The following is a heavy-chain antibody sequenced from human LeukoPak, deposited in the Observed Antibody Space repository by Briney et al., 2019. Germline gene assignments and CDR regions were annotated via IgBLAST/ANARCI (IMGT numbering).Heavy chain of an antibody. J-gene: IGHJ3*02. CDR3: ARELLGAFDI. CDR2: ISAYNGNT. CDR1: GYTFSSYD. Sequence: GASVKVSCKASGYTFSSYDINWVRQATGQGLEWMGWISAYNGNTNYAQKLQGRVTMTTDTSTSTAYMELRSLRSDDTAVYYCARELLGAFDIWGQGTMVTVSS. D-gene: IGHD3-10*01. V-gene: IGHV1-18*01.